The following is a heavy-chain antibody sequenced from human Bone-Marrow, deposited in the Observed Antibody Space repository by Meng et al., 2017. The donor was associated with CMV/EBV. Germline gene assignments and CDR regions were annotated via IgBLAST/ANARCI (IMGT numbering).Heavy chain of an antibody. CDR1: GFTFSDYY. D-gene: IGHD6-6*01. CDR3: ATYSSSQFSWYFDL. Sequence: GESLKISCAASGFTFSDYYMTWIRQAPGKGLEWVSYISGSGSDSTIYYADSVKGRFTISRDNAKNFLYQQMNSLRAEDTAVYYCATYSSSQFSWYFDLWGRGTLVTVSS. V-gene: IGHV3-11*04. CDR2: ISGSGSDSTI. J-gene: IGHJ2*01.